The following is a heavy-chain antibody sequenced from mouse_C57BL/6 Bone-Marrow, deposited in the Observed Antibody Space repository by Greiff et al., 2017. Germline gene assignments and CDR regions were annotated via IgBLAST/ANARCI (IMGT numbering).Heavy chain of an antibody. J-gene: IGHJ4*01. CDR1: GFSLTSYG. Sequence: VKLVESGPGLVAPSQSLSITCTVSGFSLTSYGVDWVRQSPGKGLEWLGVIWGVGSTNYNSALKSRLSISKDNSKSQVFLKMNSLQTDDTAMYYCARYGYEDAMDYWGQGTSVTVSS. CDR3: ARYGYEDAMDY. CDR2: IWGVGST. D-gene: IGHD2-2*01. V-gene: IGHV2-6*01.